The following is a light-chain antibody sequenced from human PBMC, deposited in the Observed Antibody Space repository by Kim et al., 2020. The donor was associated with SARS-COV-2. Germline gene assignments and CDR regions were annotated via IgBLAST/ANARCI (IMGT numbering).Light chain of an antibody. Sequence: QSVLTQPPSVSGAPGQRVTISCTGSSSNIGAGYDVHWYQQLPGTAPKLLIYGNANRPSGVPDRFSGSKSGTSASLAITGLQAEDEAVYYCQSYDSSLGVWLIGGGTKLTVL. CDR2: GNA. J-gene: IGLJ3*02. CDR1: SSNIGAGYD. V-gene: IGLV1-40*01. CDR3: QSYDSSLGVWL.